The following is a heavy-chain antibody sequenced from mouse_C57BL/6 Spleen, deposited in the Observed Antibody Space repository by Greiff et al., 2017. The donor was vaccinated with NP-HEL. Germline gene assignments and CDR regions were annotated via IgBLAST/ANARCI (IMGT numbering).Heavy chain of an antibody. V-gene: IGHV2-5*01. CDR2: IWRGGST. CDR3: ASLTTVVANYAMDY. CDR1: GFSLTSYG. D-gene: IGHD1-1*01. Sequence: VQLQQSGPGLVQPSQSLSITCTVSGFSLTSYGVHWVRQSPGQGLEWLGVIWRGGSTDYNAAFMSRLSITKDNSKSQVFFKMNSLQADDTAIYYCASLTTVVANYAMDYWGQGTSVTVSS. J-gene: IGHJ4*01.